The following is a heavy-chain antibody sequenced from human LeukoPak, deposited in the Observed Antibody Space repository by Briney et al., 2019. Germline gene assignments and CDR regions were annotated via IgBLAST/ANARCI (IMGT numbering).Heavy chain of an antibody. CDR2: ITSRDGTT. CDR3: ARDRPNYYGSDGHYYRRDGDY. CDR1: GFTFSIYA. Sequence: GGSLRLSCAASGFTFSIYAMSWVRQTPGKGLEWVSSITSRDGTTYYADSGKGRLTISRDNSENTLYLQMNSLRAEASALYYCARDRPNYYGSDGHYYRRDGDYWGQGTLVTVSS. D-gene: IGHD3-22*01. J-gene: IGHJ4*02. V-gene: IGHV3-23*01.